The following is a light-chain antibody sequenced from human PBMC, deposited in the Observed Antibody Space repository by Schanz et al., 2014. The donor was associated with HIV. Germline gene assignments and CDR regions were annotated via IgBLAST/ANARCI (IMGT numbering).Light chain of an antibody. Sequence: ETVLTQSPGTLSVSPGERATLSCRASQTVSSNSLGWYQQKRGQVPRLLIYSASRRANGIPDRFSGSGSGTDFTLTISRLEPEDFAVYFCQYFGNSGGTFGGGTKVEI. J-gene: IGKJ4*01. CDR1: QTVSSNS. CDR3: QYFGNSGGT. CDR2: SAS. V-gene: IGKV3-20*01.